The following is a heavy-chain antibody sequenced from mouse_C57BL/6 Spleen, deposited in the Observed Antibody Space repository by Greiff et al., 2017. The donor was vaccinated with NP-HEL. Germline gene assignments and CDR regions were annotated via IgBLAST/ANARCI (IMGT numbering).Heavy chain of an antibody. Sequence: EVQLQQSGPELVKPGASVKISCKASGYTFTDYYMNWVKQSHGKSLEWIGDINPNNGGTSYNQKFKGKATLTVDKSSSTAYMELRSLTSEDSAVYYCASRIPYYYGSAMDYWGQGTSVTVSS. V-gene: IGHV1-26*01. D-gene: IGHD1-1*01. CDR3: ASRIPYYYGSAMDY. CDR2: INPNNGGT. J-gene: IGHJ4*01. CDR1: GYTFTDYY.